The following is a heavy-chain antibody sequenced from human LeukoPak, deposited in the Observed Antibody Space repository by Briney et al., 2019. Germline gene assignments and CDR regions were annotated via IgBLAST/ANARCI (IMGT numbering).Heavy chain of an antibody. D-gene: IGHD3-22*01. Sequence: PGGSLRLSCAASGFTFSSYSMNWVRQAPGKGLEWVSSISSSSSYIYYADSVKGRFTISRDKSKNTLYLQMNSLRAEDTAVYYCAKTGGVITTNVDYWGQGTLVTVSS. CDR3: AKTGGVITTNVDY. J-gene: IGHJ4*02. V-gene: IGHV3-21*04. CDR1: GFTFSSYS. CDR2: ISSSSSYI.